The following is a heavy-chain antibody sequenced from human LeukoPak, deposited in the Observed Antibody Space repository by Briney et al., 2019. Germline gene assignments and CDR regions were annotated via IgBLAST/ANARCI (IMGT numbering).Heavy chain of an antibody. D-gene: IGHD6-19*01. Sequence: GGSLRLSCAASGFTFSNAWMSWVRQAPGKGLEWVSAISGIGGSTYYAESVEGRFTISRDNSKNTLYLQMNSLRAEDTAIFYCAKDTGTSSGWYDFDYWGQGTLVTVSS. CDR3: AKDTGTSSGWYDFDY. J-gene: IGHJ4*02. CDR1: GFTFSNAW. V-gene: IGHV3-23*01. CDR2: ISGIGGST.